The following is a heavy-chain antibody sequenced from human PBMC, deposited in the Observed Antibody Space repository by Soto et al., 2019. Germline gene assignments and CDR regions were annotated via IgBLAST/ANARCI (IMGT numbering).Heavy chain of an antibody. V-gene: IGHV1-18*04. CDR3: ARDTYYYDSSGYVPFDY. D-gene: IGHD3-22*01. CDR2: ISAYNGNT. CDR1: GYTFTSYG. J-gene: IGHJ4*02. Sequence: QVQLVQSGAEVKKPGASVKVSCKASGYTFTSYGISWVRQAPGQGLEWMGWISAYNGNTNYAQKLQGRVTMTTDTYTSTAYMELRSLRSDDTAVYYCARDTYYYDSSGYVPFDYWGQGTLVTVSS.